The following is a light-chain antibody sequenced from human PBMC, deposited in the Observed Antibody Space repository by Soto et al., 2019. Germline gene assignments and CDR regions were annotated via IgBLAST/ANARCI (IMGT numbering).Light chain of an antibody. Sequence: DIQMTQSPSAMSASVGDRVTITWRASQGISKYLAWFQQRPGKVPRRLVYAASSLQSGVPSRFSGSGSGTEFTLTISSLQPEDFGTYYCLQHTSYPWTFGQGTKVEI. CDR1: QGISKY. CDR2: AAS. J-gene: IGKJ1*01. CDR3: LQHTSYPWT. V-gene: IGKV1-17*03.